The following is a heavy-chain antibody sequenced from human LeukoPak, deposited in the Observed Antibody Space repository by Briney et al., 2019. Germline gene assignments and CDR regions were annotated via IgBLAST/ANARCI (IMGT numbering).Heavy chain of an antibody. J-gene: IGHJ4*02. Sequence: GGSLRLSCAASGFTFSSYAMSWVRQAPGKGLEWVSAISGSGGSTYYADSVKGRFTISRDNSKNTLSLQMTSLRAEDTAVYYCAKGGPNYYDSSGYQYYFDYWGQGTLVTVSS. CDR1: GFTFSSYA. CDR2: ISGSGGST. CDR3: AKGGPNYYDSSGYQYYFDY. D-gene: IGHD3-22*01. V-gene: IGHV3-23*01.